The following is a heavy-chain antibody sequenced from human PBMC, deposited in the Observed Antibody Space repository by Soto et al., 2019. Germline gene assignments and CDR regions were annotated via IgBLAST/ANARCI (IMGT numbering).Heavy chain of an antibody. Sequence: VSGPTLVNPTQTLTLTCTFSGFSLSTSGMCVSWIRQPPGKALEWLARIDWDDDKYYSTSLKTRLTISKDTSTNQVVLTMTNMDPVDTATYYCAGIGYCSSASCGYFDYWGQGTLVTVS. V-gene: IGHV2-70*11. CDR1: GFSLSTSGMC. J-gene: IGHJ4*02. CDR3: AGIGYCSSASCGYFDY. CDR2: IDWDDDK. D-gene: IGHD2-2*03.